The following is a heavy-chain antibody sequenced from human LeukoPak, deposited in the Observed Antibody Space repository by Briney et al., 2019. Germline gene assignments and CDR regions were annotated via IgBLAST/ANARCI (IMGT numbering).Heavy chain of an antibody. D-gene: IGHD3-9*01. J-gene: IGHJ4*02. CDR3: ARAPDYDILTGYTFDY. V-gene: IGHV1-2*02. Sequence: ASVKVSCKASGYTFTGYYMHWVRQAPGQGLEWMGWINPNSGGTNYAQKFQGRVTMTRDTSISTAYLQWSSLKASDTAMYYCARAPDYDILTGYTFDYWGQGTLVTVSS. CDR2: INPNSGGT. CDR1: GYTFTGYY.